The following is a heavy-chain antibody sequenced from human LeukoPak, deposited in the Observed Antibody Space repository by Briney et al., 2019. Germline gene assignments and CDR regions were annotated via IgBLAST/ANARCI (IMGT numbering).Heavy chain of an antibody. CDR3: ARGRVTMVRGVLNDY. CDR1: GGSFSGYY. Sequence: PSETLSLTCAVYGGSFSGYYWSWIRQPPGKGLEWIGEINHSGSTNYNPSLKSRVTISVDTSKNRFSLKLSSVTAADTAVYYCARGRVTMVRGVLNDYWGQGTLVTVSS. D-gene: IGHD3-10*01. CDR2: INHSGST. J-gene: IGHJ4*02. V-gene: IGHV4-34*01.